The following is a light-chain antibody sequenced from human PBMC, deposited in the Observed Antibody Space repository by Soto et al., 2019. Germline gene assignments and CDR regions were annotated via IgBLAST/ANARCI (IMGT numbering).Light chain of an antibody. CDR1: RSISSW. CDR2: DAS. CDR3: QQYNSYSTWT. V-gene: IGKV1-5*01. Sequence: DIQMTQSPSTLSAPVGDRVTITCRASRSISSWLAWYQQKPGKAPKLLLYDASSLESGVPSRFSGSRSGTEFTLTISSLQPDDLATYYCQQYNSYSTWTFGQGTKVDIK. J-gene: IGKJ1*01.